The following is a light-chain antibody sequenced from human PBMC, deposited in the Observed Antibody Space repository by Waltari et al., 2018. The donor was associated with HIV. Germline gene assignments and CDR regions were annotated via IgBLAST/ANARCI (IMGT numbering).Light chain of an antibody. V-gene: IGLV1-51*01. CDR3: GTWDSSLSVWV. Sequence: QSVLTQPPSVSAAPGQKVTISCSGSSSNIGNNFVSWYQQLPGTAPKLLIYDNNKRASVIPDRFSGSKSGTSATLGITGLQTGDEADYYCGTWDSSLSVWVFGGGTNLTVL. J-gene: IGLJ3*02. CDR1: SSNIGNNF. CDR2: DNN.